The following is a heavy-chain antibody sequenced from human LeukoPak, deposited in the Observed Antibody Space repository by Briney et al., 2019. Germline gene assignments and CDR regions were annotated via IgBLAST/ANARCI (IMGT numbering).Heavy chain of an antibody. Sequence: SETLSLTCAVYGGSFSDDYWNWIRQPPGKGLEWLGEINHSGSHEFNPSLKSRVTISVDTSKNQFSLKLSSVTAADTAVYYCARLRAVTGRGGGLLNYWGQGTLVTVSS. D-gene: IGHD6-19*01. V-gene: IGHV4-34*01. J-gene: IGHJ4*02. CDR1: GGSFSDDY. CDR3: ARLRAVTGRGGGLLNY. CDR2: INHSGSH.